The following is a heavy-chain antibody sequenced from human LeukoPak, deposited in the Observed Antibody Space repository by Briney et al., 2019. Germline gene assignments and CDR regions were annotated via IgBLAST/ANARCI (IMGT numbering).Heavy chain of an antibody. V-gene: IGHV3-30-3*01. CDR1: GFTFSSYA. Sequence: GRSLRLSCAASGFTFSSYAMHWVRQAPGKGLEWVAVISYDGSNKYYADSVKGRFTISRDNSENTLYLQMNSLRAEDTAVYYCARYTSGSYCLDYWGQGTLVTVSS. D-gene: IGHD3-10*01. CDR3: ARYTSGSYCLDY. J-gene: IGHJ4*02. CDR2: ISYDGSNK.